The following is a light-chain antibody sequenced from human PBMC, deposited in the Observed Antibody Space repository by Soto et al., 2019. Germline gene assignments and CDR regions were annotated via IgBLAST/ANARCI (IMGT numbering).Light chain of an antibody. V-gene: IGLV2-14*01. Sequence: QSVLTQPASVSGSPGQSITISCTGTSSDVGGYNYVSWYQQHPGKAPKLMIYEVSNRPSGVSNRFSGSKSGNTASLTTSGLQAEDEADYYCSSYTTRSTVIFGGGTKVTVL. CDR2: EVS. CDR1: SSDVGGYNY. J-gene: IGLJ2*01. CDR3: SSYTTRSTVI.